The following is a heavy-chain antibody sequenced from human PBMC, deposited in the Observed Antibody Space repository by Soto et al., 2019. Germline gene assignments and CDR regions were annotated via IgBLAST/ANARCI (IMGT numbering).Heavy chain of an antibody. D-gene: IGHD6-19*01. CDR1: GYTFTGYY. V-gene: IGHV1-2*04. Sequence: ASVKVSCKASGYTFTGYYMHWVRQAPGQGLEWMGWINPNSGGTNYAQKFQGWVTMTRDTSISTAYMELSRLRSCDTAVYYCARDRSPIAVAGTSYYYYGMDVWGQGTTVNVSS. CDR2: INPNSGGT. CDR3: ARDRSPIAVAGTSYYYYGMDV. J-gene: IGHJ6*02.